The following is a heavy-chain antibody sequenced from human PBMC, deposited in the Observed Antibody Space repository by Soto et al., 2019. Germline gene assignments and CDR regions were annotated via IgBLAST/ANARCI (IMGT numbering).Heavy chain of an antibody. CDR1: GFTFSSYS. CDR2: MSSSSSTM. J-gene: IGHJ3*02. V-gene: IGHV3-48*01. Sequence: GGSLRLSCAASGFTFSSYSMNWVRQAPGKGLEWVSYMSSSSSTMYYADSVKGRFTISRDNAKNSLYLQMNSLRAEDTAVYFCARDNGGDWGVGAFDIWGQGTMVTVSS. D-gene: IGHD2-21*02. CDR3: ARDNGGDWGVGAFDI.